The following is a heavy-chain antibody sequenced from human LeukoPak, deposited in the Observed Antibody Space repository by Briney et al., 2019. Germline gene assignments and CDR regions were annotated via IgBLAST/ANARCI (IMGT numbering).Heavy chain of an antibody. J-gene: IGHJ6*03. CDR3: ARMTRLSYYDFWSGYSNYYYYMDV. CDR2: INHSGST. V-gene: IGHV4-34*01. CDR1: GGSFSGYY. Sequence: SETLSLTCAVYGGSFSGYYWSWIRQPPGKGLEWIGEINHSGSTNYNPSLKSRVTISVDTSKNQFSLKLSSVTAADTAVYYCARMTRLSYYDFWSGYSNYYYYMDVWGKGTTVTVSS. D-gene: IGHD3-3*01.